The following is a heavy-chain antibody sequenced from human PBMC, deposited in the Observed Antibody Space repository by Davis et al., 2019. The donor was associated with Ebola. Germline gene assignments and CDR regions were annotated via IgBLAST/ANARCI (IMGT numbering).Heavy chain of an antibody. CDR3: ARDRKLWSGYQQGYYYYGMDV. Sequence: GESLKISCAASGFTFSDYYMSWIRQAPGKGLEWVSYISSSGSTIYYADSVKGRFTISRDNSKNTLYLQMNSLRAEDTAVYYCARDRKLWSGYQQGYYYYGMDVWGQGTTVTVSS. V-gene: IGHV3-11*04. D-gene: IGHD3-3*01. CDR1: GFTFSDYY. CDR2: ISSSGSTI. J-gene: IGHJ6*02.